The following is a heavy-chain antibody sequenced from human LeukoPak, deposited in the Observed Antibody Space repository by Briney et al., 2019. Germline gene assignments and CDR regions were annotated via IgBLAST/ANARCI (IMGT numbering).Heavy chain of an antibody. CDR3: ARAPPHVRWFDP. V-gene: IGHV4-31*03. CDR2: IYYSGNT. CDR1: GGSISSGGYY. J-gene: IGHJ5*02. Sequence: PSETLSLTCTVSGGSISSGGYYWSWLRQNPGKGLEWIGYIYYSGNTYYNPSFKSRLSISVDTSKNQFSLKLSSVTAADTAVYYCARAPPHVRWFDPWGQGTLVTVSS.